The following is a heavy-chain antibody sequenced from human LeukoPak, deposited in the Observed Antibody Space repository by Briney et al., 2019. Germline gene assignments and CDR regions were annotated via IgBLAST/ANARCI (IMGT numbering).Heavy chain of an antibody. D-gene: IGHD3-9*01. CDR1: GFTFSSYA. Sequence: GGSLRLSCVASGFTFSSYAMSWVRQAPGKGLEWVSAISGSGVTTYYTESVKSRFTISRDNSMNTVYLQMNSLRAEDTAVYYCAKDFDWLFGVYFDYWGHGTLVTVSS. J-gene: IGHJ4*01. CDR2: ISGSGVTT. CDR3: AKDFDWLFGVYFDY. V-gene: IGHV3-23*01.